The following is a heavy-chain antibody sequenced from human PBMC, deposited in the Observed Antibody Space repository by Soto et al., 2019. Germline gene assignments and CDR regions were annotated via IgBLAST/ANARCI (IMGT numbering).Heavy chain of an antibody. V-gene: IGHV3-21*01. CDR3: ARDREGVGAGLF. J-gene: IGHJ3*01. CDR1: GFTFSSYS. CDR2: ISSSSYI. Sequence: GGSLRLSCAASGFTFSSYSMNWVRQAPGKGLEWVSSISSSSYIYYADSVKGRFTISRDSAKNSLYLQMNSLRAEDTAVYYCARDREGVGAGLFWGQGTMVTVSS. D-gene: IGHD1-26*01.